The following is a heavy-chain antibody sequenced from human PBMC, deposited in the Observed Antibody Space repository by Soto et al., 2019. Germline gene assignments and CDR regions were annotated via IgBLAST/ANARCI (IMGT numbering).Heavy chain of an antibody. V-gene: IGHV3-48*01. CDR2: ISSSSSTI. D-gene: IGHD3-10*01. J-gene: IGHJ5*02. CDR1: GFTFSSYS. CDR3: ARDVITLWVFDP. Sequence: EVQLVESGGGLVQPGGSLRLSCAASGFTFSSYSMNWVRQAPGKGLEWVSYISSSSSTIYYADSVKGRFTISRDNAKNSRYLQMNSLRAEDTVVYYCARDVITLWVFDPWGQGTLVTVSP.